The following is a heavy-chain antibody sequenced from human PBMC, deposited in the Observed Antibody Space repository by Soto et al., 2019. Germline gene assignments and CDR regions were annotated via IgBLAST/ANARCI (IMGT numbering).Heavy chain of an antibody. D-gene: IGHD2-15*01. CDR2: IWYDGSNK. V-gene: IGHV3-33*03. J-gene: IGHJ6*02. CDR3: AKDIYSTRYAVDV. Sequence: GGSLRLSCAASGFTFSSYGMHWVRQAPGKGLEWVAVIWYDGSNKYYADSVEGRFTISRDNAKSSLYLQMNSLRAEDTALYYCAKDIYSTRYAVDVWGRGTTVTVSS. CDR1: GFTFSSYG.